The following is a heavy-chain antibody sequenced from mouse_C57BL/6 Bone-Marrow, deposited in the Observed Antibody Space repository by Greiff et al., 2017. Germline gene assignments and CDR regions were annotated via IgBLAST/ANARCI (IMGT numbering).Heavy chain of an antibody. V-gene: IGHV1-63*01. CDR2: IYPGGGYT. J-gene: IGHJ2*01. CDR1: GYTFTNYW. CDR3: ARGQGSYYFDY. D-gene: IGHD3-3*01. Sequence: VQLKQSGAELVRPGTSVKMSCKASGYTFTNYWIGWAKQRPGHGLEWIGDIYPGGGYTYYNEKFKGKATLTADKSSSTAYMQFSSLTSEDSAIYYCARGQGSYYFDYWGQGTTLTVSS.